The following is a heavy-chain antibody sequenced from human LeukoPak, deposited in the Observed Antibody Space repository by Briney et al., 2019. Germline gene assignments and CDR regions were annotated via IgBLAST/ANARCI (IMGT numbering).Heavy chain of an antibody. CDR1: GGSFSGYY. CDR3: ARAADYGDSNFDY. D-gene: IGHD4-17*01. Sequence: KPSETLSLTCAVYGGSFSGYYWSWIRQPPGKGLEWIGEINHSGSTDYNPSFKSRLAISVDTSKNHFSLRLTSVTAADTAVYFCARAADYGDSNFDYWGQGTLVTVSS. V-gene: IGHV4-34*01. CDR2: INHSGST. J-gene: IGHJ4*02.